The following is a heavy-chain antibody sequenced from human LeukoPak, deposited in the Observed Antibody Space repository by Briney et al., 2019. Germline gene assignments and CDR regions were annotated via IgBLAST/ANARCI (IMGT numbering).Heavy chain of an antibody. D-gene: IGHD3-16*01. Sequence: GASVKVSCKASGYTFSGYYMHWVRQAPGQGLEWMGWINPNSGGTNYAQKFQGRVTMTRDTSIRTAHMELSRLRSDDTAVYYCAKNYYDYVWGGEPYYYYYMDVWGKGTTVTVSS. CDR1: GYTFSGYY. CDR2: INPNSGGT. V-gene: IGHV1-2*02. J-gene: IGHJ6*03. CDR3: AKNYYDYVWGGEPYYYYYMDV.